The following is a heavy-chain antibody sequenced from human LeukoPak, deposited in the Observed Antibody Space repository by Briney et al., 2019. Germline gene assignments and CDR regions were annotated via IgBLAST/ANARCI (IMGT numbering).Heavy chain of an antibody. CDR2: ISYDGSNK. CDR3: ARGGFTTSYFDY. CDR1: GFTFSSYS. J-gene: IGHJ4*02. V-gene: IGHV3-30*03. D-gene: IGHD1-14*01. Sequence: GGSLRLSCAASGFTFSSYSMNWVRQAPGKGLEWVAVISYDGSNKYYADPVKGRFTVSRDNSRNTLYLQMNSLRADDTAVYYCARGGFTTSYFDYWGQGTLVTVSS.